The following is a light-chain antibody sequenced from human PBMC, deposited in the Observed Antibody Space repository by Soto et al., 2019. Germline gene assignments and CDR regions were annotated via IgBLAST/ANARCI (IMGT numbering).Light chain of an antibody. Sequence: EIVLTQSPGTLSLSPGERATLSCRASQTVSSTYSVWYQQKPGQAPRLLIYGASNRAPGLSDRFSGSGSGTDFTLTISRLEPEDFAVYYCHQCGNSWWTFGQGTKVDI. CDR1: QTVSSTY. CDR3: HQCGNSWWT. CDR2: GAS. V-gene: IGKV3-20*01. J-gene: IGKJ1*01.